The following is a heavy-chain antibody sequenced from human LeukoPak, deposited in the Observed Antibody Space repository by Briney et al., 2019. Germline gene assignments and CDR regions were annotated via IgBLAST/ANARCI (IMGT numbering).Heavy chain of an antibody. V-gene: IGHV3-21*01. CDR2: ISSSSSSI. J-gene: IGHJ5*02. Sequence: PGGSLRLSCEASGFSFSTFTMNWVRQAPGKGLEWGSSISSSSSSIYYADSVKGRLTISRDNAKNSLFLQMNSLRAEDTAVYYCARGLGWLHSWGQGTLVTVSS. CDR1: GFSFSTFT. CDR3: ARGLGWLHS. D-gene: IGHD3/OR15-3a*01.